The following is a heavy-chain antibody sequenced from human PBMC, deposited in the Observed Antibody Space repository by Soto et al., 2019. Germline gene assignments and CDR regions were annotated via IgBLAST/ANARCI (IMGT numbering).Heavy chain of an antibody. Sequence: GGSLILSCAASGFTFSSYAMSWVRQAPGKGLEWVSAISGSGGSTYYADSVKGRFTISRDNSKNTLYLQMNSLRAEDTAVYYCAKGVRLLPKGSLDYWGQGTLVTVSS. CDR2: ISGSGGST. D-gene: IGHD3-22*01. V-gene: IGHV3-23*01. J-gene: IGHJ4*02. CDR3: AKGVRLLPKGSLDY. CDR1: GFTFSSYA.